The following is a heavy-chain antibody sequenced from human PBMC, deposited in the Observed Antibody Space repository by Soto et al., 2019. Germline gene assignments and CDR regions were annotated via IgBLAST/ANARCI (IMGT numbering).Heavy chain of an antibody. CDR1: GASIYTGCYF. Sequence: QVQLQESGPGLVRPAQTLSLTCSVSGASIYTGCYFWSWIRQSPGKGLEWIGHIHNSGSPYNNPSPEIRVTVSANASMNPSHVAPTAVTAADPAMSSCARVTTTEKVDSWGQAIMVSVSP. CDR3: ARVTTTEKVDS. V-gene: IGHV4-30-4*01. J-gene: IGHJ4*02. D-gene: IGHD1-1*01. CDR2: IHNSGSP.